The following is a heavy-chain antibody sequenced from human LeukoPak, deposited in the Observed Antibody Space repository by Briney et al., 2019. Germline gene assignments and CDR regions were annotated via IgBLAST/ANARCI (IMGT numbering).Heavy chain of an antibody. CDR3: ARGGYYDILTGYPDDY. CDR2: ISAYNGNT. J-gene: IGHJ4*02. CDR1: GYTFTSYG. V-gene: IGHV1-18*01. D-gene: IGHD3-9*01. Sequence: SVKVSCKASGYTFTSYGISWVRQAPGQGLEWMGWISAYNGNTNYAQKLQGRVTMTTDTSTSTAYMELRSLRSDDTAVYYCARGGYYDILTGYPDDYWGQGTLVTVSS.